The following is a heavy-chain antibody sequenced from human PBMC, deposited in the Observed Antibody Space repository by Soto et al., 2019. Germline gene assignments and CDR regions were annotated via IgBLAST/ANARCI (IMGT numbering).Heavy chain of an antibody. CDR3: ASGIQLWLRRINNGYSG. J-gene: IGHJ4*02. CDR2: ISAYNGNT. CDR1: GYTFTSYG. Sequence: GASVKVSCKASGYTFTSYGISWVRQAPGQGLEWMGWISAYNGNTNYAQKLQDRVTMTTDTSTSTAYMELRSLRSEDTAVYFCASGIQLWLRRINNGYSGWGQGTLVTVSS. D-gene: IGHD5-18*01. V-gene: IGHV1-18*01.